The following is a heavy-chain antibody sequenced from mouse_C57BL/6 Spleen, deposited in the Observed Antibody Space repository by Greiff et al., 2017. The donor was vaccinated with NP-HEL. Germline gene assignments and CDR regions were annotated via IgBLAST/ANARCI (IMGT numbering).Heavy chain of an antibody. V-gene: IGHV1-26*01. CDR3: ARSVVKAY. J-gene: IGHJ3*01. CDR2: INPNNGGT. Sequence: EVQLQQSGPELVKPGASVKISCKASGYTFTDYYMNWVKQSHGKSLEWIGDINPNNGGTSYNQKFKGKATLTVDKSSSTAYMELRSLTSEDSAVYYCARSVVKAYWGQGTLVTVSA. CDR1: GYTFTDYY. D-gene: IGHD1-1*02.